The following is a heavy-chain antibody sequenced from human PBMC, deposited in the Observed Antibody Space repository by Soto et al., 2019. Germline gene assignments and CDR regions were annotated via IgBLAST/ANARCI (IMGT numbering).Heavy chain of an antibody. J-gene: IGHJ4*02. Sequence: EVELVESGGGLVQPGGSLRLSCAASGFTLSNYAMSWVRQAPGKGLEWVSTISASGITTFYSESVRGRLTVSRDNSNNRLYLEMINLSHDDTAIYYCAKGGARTDRALDSWGQGSLVAVSS. CDR2: ISASGITT. V-gene: IGHV3-23*04. CDR3: AKGGARTDRALDS. D-gene: IGHD3-10*01. CDR1: GFTLSNYA.